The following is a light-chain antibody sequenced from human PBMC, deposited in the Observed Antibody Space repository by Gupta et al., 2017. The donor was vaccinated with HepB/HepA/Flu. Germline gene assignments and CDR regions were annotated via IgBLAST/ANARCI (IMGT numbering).Light chain of an antibody. CDR3: QQYNQWRAIS. CDR1: QSVRTR. CDR2: DAS. Sequence: EIVMTQYPATLSVSPGDRATLSCRASQSVRTRLAWYQQRPGQSPRVLIYDASTRATGIPARFSGSGSGTEFTLTISSLQSEDFAVYYCQQYNQWRAISFGQGTRLEIK. J-gene: IGKJ5*01. V-gene: IGKV3-15*01.